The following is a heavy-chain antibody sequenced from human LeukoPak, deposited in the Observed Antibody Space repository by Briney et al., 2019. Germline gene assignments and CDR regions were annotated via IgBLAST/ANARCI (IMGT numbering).Heavy chain of an antibody. CDR3: AKAASRSWPSYYYGMDV. CDR1: GFTLSSYA. Sequence: GGSLRLSCAASGFTLSSYAMSWVRQAPGKGLEWVSVITGSGGNTYYADSVKGRFTISKDNSKNTVYLQMSSLRVDDTAVYYCAKAASRSWPSYYYGMDVWGQGTTVTVSS. D-gene: IGHD6-13*01. V-gene: IGHV3-23*01. J-gene: IGHJ6*02. CDR2: ITGSGGNT.